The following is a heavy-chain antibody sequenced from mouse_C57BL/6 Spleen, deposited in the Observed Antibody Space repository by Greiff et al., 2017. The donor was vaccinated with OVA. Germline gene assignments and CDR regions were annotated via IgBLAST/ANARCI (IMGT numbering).Heavy chain of an antibody. CDR1: GYTFTSYW. CDR2: IDPSDSYT. J-gene: IGHJ1*03. V-gene: IGHV1-69*01. CDR3: ARRRGNYVEYFDV. D-gene: IGHD2-1*01. Sequence: QVQLQQPGAELVMPGASVKLSCKASGYTFTSYWMHWVKQRPGQGLEWIGEIDPSDSYTNYNQKFKGKSTLTVDKSSSTAYMQLRSLTSEESAVYYCARRRGNYVEYFDVWGTGTRVTVSS.